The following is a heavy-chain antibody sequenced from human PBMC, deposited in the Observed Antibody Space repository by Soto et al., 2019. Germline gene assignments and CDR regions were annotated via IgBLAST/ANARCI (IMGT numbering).Heavy chain of an antibody. CDR1: GGSISTVGHY. J-gene: IGHJ4*02. CDR2: IYHTGST. V-gene: IGHV4-31*03. Sequence: SETLSLTCSVSGGSISTVGHYWTWIRQPPGKGLEWIGSIYHTGSTYYSKSLRSRLTMSVDTSKSQFSLRLSFVTAADTAVYYCARATGTLRSRNCDYWGQGSLVTVSS. D-gene: IGHD1-1*01. CDR3: ARATGTLRSRNCDY.